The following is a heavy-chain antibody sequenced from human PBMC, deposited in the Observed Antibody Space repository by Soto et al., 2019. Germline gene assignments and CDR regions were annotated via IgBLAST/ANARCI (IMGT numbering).Heavy chain of an antibody. Sequence: PGGSLRLSCADSGFTFSSYAVSWVCQAPGKGLEWVSAISGSGSSTYYADSVKGRFTISRDNSKNALYLQMNSLRAEDTAVYYCAKGPDSDYWGQGALVTVSS. J-gene: IGHJ4*02. V-gene: IGHV3-23*01. CDR1: GFTFSSYA. CDR3: AKGPDSDY. CDR2: ISGSGSST.